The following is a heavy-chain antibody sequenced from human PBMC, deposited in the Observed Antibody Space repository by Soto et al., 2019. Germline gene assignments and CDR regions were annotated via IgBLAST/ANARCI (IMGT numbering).Heavy chain of an antibody. Sequence: SETLSLTCAVYGGSFSGYYWSWIRQPPGKGLEWIGEINHSGSTNYNPSLKSRVTISVDTSKNQFSLKLSSVTAADTAVYYCARGVPSSSSGPVRYYYYYMDVWGKGTTVTASS. CDR1: GGSFSGYY. J-gene: IGHJ6*03. CDR2: INHSGST. V-gene: IGHV4-34*01. D-gene: IGHD6-6*01. CDR3: ARGVPSSSSGPVRYYYYYMDV.